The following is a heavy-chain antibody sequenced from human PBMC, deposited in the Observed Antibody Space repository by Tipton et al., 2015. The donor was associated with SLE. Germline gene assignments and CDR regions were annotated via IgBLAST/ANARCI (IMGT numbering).Heavy chain of an antibody. CDR1: GYSISSGYY. V-gene: IGHV4-38-2*02. D-gene: IGHD3-3*01. Sequence: TLSLTCTVSGYSISSGYYWGWIRQPPGKGLEWIGNFYHSGSTYFNPSLKSRVTISVDTSKNQFSLKLSSVTAADTAMYYCARLGYDFWSGYSTAFDYWGQGTLVTVPS. CDR2: FYHSGST. J-gene: IGHJ4*02. CDR3: ARLGYDFWSGYSTAFDY.